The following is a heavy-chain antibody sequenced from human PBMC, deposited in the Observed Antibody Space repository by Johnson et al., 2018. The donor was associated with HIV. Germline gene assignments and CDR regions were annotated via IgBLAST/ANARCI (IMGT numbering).Heavy chain of an antibody. CDR3: AKGGDGYSGFGAAFDI. CDR2: ISWNSGSI. CDR1: GFKFDDYA. D-gene: IGHD5-12*01. J-gene: IGHJ3*02. Sequence: QLVESGGGLVQPGRSLRLSCAASGFKFDDYAMHWVRQVPGKGLEWVAGISWNSGSIGYAGSVKGRFTISRYNAKNSLYVQMNSLRPEDTVLYYCAKGGDGYSGFGAAFDIGGQGTMVTVSS. V-gene: IGHV3-9*01.